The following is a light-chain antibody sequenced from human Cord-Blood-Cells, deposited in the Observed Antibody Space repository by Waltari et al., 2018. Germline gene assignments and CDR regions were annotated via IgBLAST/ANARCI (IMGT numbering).Light chain of an antibody. CDR2: DDS. Sequence: QSALTQPASVSGSPGQSITISCTGTSSDVGGYNYVSWYQQHPGKAPKLMIYDDSTRPSGVANRVSGSKSGNTTSLTISGLQAEDEADYYCSSYTSSSTWVFGGGTKLTVL. J-gene: IGLJ3*02. CDR1: SSDVGGYNY. CDR3: SSYTSSSTWV. V-gene: IGLV2-14*03.